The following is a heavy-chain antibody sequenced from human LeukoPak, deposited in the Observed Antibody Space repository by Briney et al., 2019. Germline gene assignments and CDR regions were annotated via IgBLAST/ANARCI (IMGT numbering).Heavy chain of an antibody. J-gene: IGHJ4*02. CDR3: AKRLGSHNFDY. Sequence: PGGSLRLSCAASGFTFNGYAMSWVRQAPGKGLEWASSISGSGANTYYANSVKGRITVYRDNSKNTLYLQVNNLRAEDTAVYYCAKRLGSHNFDYWGQGTLVTVSS. D-gene: IGHD3-10*01. V-gene: IGHV3-23*01. CDR1: GFTFNGYA. CDR2: ISGSGANT.